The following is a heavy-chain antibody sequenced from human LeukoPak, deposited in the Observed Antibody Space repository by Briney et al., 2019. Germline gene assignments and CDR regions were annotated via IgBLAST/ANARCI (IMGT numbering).Heavy chain of an antibody. D-gene: IGHD6-13*01. J-gene: IGHJ3*02. Sequence: GGSLRLSCAASGFTFSSYAMSRVRQAPGKGLEWVSAISGSGGSTYYADSVKGRFTISRDKSKSTLYLQMNSLRAEDTAVYYCAKLAAGNDAFDIWGQGTMVTVSS. CDR2: ISGSGGST. CDR3: AKLAAGNDAFDI. V-gene: IGHV3-23*01. CDR1: GFTFSSYA.